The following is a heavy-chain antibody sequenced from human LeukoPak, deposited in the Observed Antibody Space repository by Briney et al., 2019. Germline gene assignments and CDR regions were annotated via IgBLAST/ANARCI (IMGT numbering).Heavy chain of an antibody. Sequence: PSETLSLTCSVSGGSISSSSYYWGWIRQPPGKGLEWIGSIYYSGSTYYNPSLKSRVTISVDTSKNQFSLKLSSVTAADTAVYYCARHRITIFGVVIISGWFDPWGQGTPVTVSS. CDR1: GGSISSSSYY. CDR2: IYYSGST. J-gene: IGHJ5*02. D-gene: IGHD3-3*01. CDR3: ARHRITIFGVVIISGWFDP. V-gene: IGHV4-39*01.